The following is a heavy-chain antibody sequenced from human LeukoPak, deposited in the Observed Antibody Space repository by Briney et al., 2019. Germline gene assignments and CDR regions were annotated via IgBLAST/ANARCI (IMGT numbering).Heavy chain of an antibody. CDR1: GFTFSSYW. Sequence: PGGSLRLSCAASGFTFSSYWMSWVRQAPGKGLEWVANIKQDGSEKYYVDSVKGRFTISRDNAKNSLYLQMNSLRAEDTAVYYCAKDQSSGYYKTFDYWGQGTLVTVSS. V-gene: IGHV3-7*04. CDR3: AKDQSSGYYKTFDY. D-gene: IGHD3-22*01. CDR2: IKQDGSEK. J-gene: IGHJ4*02.